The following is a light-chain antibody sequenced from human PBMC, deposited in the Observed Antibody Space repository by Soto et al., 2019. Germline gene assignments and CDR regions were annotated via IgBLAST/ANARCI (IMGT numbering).Light chain of an antibody. V-gene: IGLV3-21*02. CDR2: DDG. Sequence: VLTQPPSVSVAPGQTARITCGGNNIGSKSVHWYQQKPGQAPVLVVYDDGDRPSGIPERFSGSNSGNTATLTISRVEAGDEADYYCQVWDSSSDHNYVFGTGTKLTVL. CDR1: NIGSKS. CDR3: QVWDSSSDHNYV. J-gene: IGLJ1*01.